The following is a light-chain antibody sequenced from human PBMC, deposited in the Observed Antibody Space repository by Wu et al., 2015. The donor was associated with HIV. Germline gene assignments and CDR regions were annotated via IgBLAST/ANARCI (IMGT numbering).Light chain of an antibody. CDR1: QGFSSA. CDR3: QQSYAIPPT. V-gene: IGKV1-13*02. Sequence: IQLTQSPSSLSAFVGDRITITCRASQGFSSALAWYQQKPGKAPKLLIYDASSLESGVPSRFSGSGSGTDFTLTISSLQAEDSATYYCQQSYAIPPTFGQGTKVEIK. CDR2: DAS. J-gene: IGKJ1*01.